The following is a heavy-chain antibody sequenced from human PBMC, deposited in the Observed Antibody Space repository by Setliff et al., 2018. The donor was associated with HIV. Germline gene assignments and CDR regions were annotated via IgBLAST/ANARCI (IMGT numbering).Heavy chain of an antibody. D-gene: IGHD5-12*01. CDR3: AREGVGYNPFYYYGMDV. J-gene: IGHJ6*02. CDR1: GGSMNTFH. V-gene: IGHV4-4*07. CDR2: IYVSGTT. Sequence: SETLSLTCTVSGGSMNTFHWTWIRQPAGQGLEWIGRIYVSGTTIYTYYNPSLRSRLTISLDTSKNQFSLKLSSVTAADTAVYFCAREGVGYNPFYYYGMDVWGQGTTVTVSS.